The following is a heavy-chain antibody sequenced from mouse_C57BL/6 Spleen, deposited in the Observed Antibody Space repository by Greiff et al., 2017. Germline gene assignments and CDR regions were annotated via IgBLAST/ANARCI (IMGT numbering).Heavy chain of an antibody. Sequence: QVQLQQPGAELVMPGASVKLSCKASGYTFTSYWMHWVKQRPGQGLEWIGEIDPSDSYTNYNQKFKGKSTLTVDKSSSTAYMQLRSLTSEDSAVYYCARFGGGYYLPFAYWGQGTLVTVSA. J-gene: IGHJ3*01. CDR3: ARFGGGYYLPFAY. V-gene: IGHV1-69*01. CDR1: GYTFTSYW. CDR2: IDPSDSYT. D-gene: IGHD2-3*01.